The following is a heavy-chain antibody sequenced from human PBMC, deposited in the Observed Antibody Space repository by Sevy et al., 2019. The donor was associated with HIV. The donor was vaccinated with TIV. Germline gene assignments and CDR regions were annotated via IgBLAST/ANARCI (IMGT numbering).Heavy chain of an antibody. J-gene: IGHJ5*02. CDR1: GFTFRNYN. CDR3: ARGGTSKQREDRFDP. V-gene: IGHV3-21*01. CDR2: ISDDSRYI. D-gene: IGHD2-2*01. Sequence: GGYLRLSCAASGFTFRNYNMNWVRQAPGKGLEWLSSISDDSRYIYYAGSVKGRFPISRDNAKNSLFLHMNSLRVEDAAVTSCARGGTSKQREDRFDPWGQGTLVTVSS.